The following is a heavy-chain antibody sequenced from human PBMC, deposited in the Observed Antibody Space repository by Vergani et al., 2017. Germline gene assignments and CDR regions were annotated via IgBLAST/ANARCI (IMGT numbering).Heavy chain of an antibody. J-gene: IGHJ4*02. V-gene: IGHV4-39*01. CDR3: ARHLRGYSYGVFDY. D-gene: IGHD5-18*01. CDR2: IYASGST. Sequence: QLQLQESGPGLVKPSETLSLTCTVSGGSITYGAFYWGWIRQSPRKGLEWIGSIYASGSTYYSPSLKSRVAISIDTSKNHFSLRLSSVTAADTAVYYCARHLRGYSYGVFDYWGQGREVTVSS. CDR1: GGSITYGAFY.